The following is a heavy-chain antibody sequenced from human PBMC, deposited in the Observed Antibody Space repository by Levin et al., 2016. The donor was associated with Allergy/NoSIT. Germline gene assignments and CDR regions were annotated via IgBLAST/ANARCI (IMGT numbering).Heavy chain of an antibody. V-gene: IGHV3-30-3*01. CDR3: ARDRAAAGTGPFDY. CDR1: GFTFSSYA. D-gene: IGHD6-13*01. J-gene: IGHJ4*02. CDR2: ISYDGNNR. Sequence: GSLKISCAASGFTFSSYAIHWVRQAPGKGLEWVAVISYDGNNRYYADSVKGRFTISRDNSKNTLYLQMNSLRAEDTAVYYCARDRAAAGTGPFDYWGQGTLVTVSS.